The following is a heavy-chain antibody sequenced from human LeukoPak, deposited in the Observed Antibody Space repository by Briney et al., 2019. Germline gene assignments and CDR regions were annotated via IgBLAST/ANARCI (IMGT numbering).Heavy chain of an antibody. CDR3: AKSALLPHIDY. V-gene: IGHV3-9*01. CDR1: GFTFDDYA. Sequence: GRSLSLSCAASGFTFDDYAMHWVRQAPGKGLEWVSGISWNSGSIGYADSVKGRFTISRDNAKNSLYLQMNSLRAEDTALYYCAKSALLPHIDYWGQGTLVTVSS. D-gene: IGHD2-15*01. J-gene: IGHJ4*02. CDR2: ISWNSGSI.